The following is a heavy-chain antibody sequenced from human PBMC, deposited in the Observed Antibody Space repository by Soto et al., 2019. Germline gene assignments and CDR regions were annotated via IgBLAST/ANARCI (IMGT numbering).Heavy chain of an antibody. CDR1: GFILSDHY. D-gene: IGHD4-4*01. CDR3: ARDRRLYINYGSYNWFDS. J-gene: IGHJ5*01. Sequence: GGSLRLSCAASGFILSDHYMNWIRQAPGKGLEWVSYISTSGSTTYYADSVKGRFTISRDNVKNSLYLQMNSLRAEDTAVYYCARDRRLYINYGSYNWFDSWGQGTLVTISS. CDR2: ISTSGSTT. V-gene: IGHV3-11*01.